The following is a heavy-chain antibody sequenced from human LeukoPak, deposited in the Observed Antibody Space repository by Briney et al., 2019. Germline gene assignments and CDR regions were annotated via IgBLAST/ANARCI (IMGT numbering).Heavy chain of an antibody. CDR3: ARDKVIAVAGIDY. Sequence: SETLSLTCTVSGGSISSSSYYWGWIRQPPGKGLEWIGSIYYSGSTYCNPSLKSRVTISVDTSKNQFSLKLSSVTAADTAVYYCARDKVIAVAGIDYWGQGTLVTVSS. V-gene: IGHV4-39*07. J-gene: IGHJ4*02. CDR1: GGSISSSSYY. CDR2: IYYSGST. D-gene: IGHD6-19*01.